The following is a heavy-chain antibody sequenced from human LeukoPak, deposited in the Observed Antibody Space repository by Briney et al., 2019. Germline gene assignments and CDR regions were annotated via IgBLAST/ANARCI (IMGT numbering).Heavy chain of an antibody. CDR3: ASPRYCSSTSCYTVDAFDI. D-gene: IGHD2-2*02. Sequence: ASVKVSCKASGYTFTSYGISWVRQAPGQGLEWMGWISAYNGNTNYAQKLQGRVTMTTDTSTSTAYMELRSLRSDDTAVYYCASPRYCSSTSCYTVDAFDIWGQGTMVTVSS. CDR1: GYTFTSYG. J-gene: IGHJ3*02. V-gene: IGHV1-18*01. CDR2: ISAYNGNT.